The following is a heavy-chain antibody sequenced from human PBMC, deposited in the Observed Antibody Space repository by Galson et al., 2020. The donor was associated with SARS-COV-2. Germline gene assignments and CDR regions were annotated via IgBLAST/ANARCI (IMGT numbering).Heavy chain of an antibody. CDR3: ARDPYSSGWTNYYYFAMDV. D-gene: IGHD6-19*01. CDR1: GFTVTNTY. Sequence: QAGGSLRLSCLASGFTVTNTYMSWVRQAPGKGLEWVALLYSGGTTSYTDSVKGRFTISRDNSKNTLYLQMNSLRVEDTAVYYCARDPYSSGWTNYYYFAMDVWGQGTTVTVSS. J-gene: IGHJ6*02. CDR2: LYSGGTT. V-gene: IGHV3-53*01.